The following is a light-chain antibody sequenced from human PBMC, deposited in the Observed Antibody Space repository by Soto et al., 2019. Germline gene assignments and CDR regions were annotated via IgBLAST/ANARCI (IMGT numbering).Light chain of an antibody. V-gene: IGLV2-8*01. J-gene: IGLJ2*01. CDR2: EVS. CDR1: SSDVGGYNY. CDR3: SSYAGGTLV. Sequence: QSALTQPPSASGSPGQSVTISCTGTSSDVGGYNYVSWYQQHPGKAPKLMIYEVSKRPSGVPDRFSGSKSGNTASLTVSGLQAEDEADYYCSSYAGGTLVFGGGTKLTVL.